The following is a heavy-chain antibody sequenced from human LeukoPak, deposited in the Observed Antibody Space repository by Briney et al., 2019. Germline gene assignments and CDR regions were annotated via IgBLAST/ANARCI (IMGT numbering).Heavy chain of an antibody. CDR3: ARGPHEGYGMDV. V-gene: IGHV3-21*01. J-gene: IGHJ6*04. CDR1: GFTFSSYS. CDR2: ISSSSSYI. Sequence: PGGSLRLSCAASGFTFSSYSMNWVRQAPGKGLEWVSSISSSSSYIYYADSVMGRFTISSDNAKNSLYLQMNSLRAEDTAVYYCARGPHEGYGMDVWGKGTTVTVSS.